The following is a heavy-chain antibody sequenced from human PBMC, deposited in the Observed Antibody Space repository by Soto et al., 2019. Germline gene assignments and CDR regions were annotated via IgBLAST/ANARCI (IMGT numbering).Heavy chain of an antibody. Sequence: QVQLVQSGAEVKKPGSSVKVSCKASGDNFSSYAISWVRQAPGQGLEWMGGIIPIFGTANYAQKFQGRVTITADESTSTAYMELSSLRSEDTAVYYCAIGLGGYSGSLDHNWFDPWGQGTLVTVSS. CDR3: AIGLGGYSGSLDHNWFDP. D-gene: IGHD1-26*01. CDR1: GDNFSSYA. V-gene: IGHV1-69*01. CDR2: IIPIFGTA. J-gene: IGHJ5*02.